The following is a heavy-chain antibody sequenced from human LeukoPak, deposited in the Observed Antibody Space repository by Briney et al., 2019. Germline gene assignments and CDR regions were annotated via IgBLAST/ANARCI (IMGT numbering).Heavy chain of an antibody. Sequence: PGGSLRLSCAASGFTFSSYGMSWVRQAPGKGLEWVSAISGSGGSTYYADSVKGRFTISRDNSKNTLYLQMNSLRAEDTAVYYCAKTGSSWYACELDVWGKGTTVTISS. D-gene: IGHD6-13*01. CDR1: GFTFSSYG. CDR2: ISGSGGST. CDR3: AKTGSSWYACELDV. J-gene: IGHJ6*04. V-gene: IGHV3-23*01.